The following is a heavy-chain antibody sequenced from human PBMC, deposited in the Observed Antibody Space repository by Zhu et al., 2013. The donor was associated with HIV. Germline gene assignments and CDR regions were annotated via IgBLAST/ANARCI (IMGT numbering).Heavy chain of an antibody. CDR1: GGTFSSYA. V-gene: IGHV1-69*01. CDR3: ARGQYYDFGSGYNWFDP. Sequence: QVQLVQSGAEVKKPGSSVKVSCKASGGTFSSYAISWVRQAPGQGLEWMGGIIPIFGTANYAQKFQGRVTITADESTSTAYMELSSLRSEDTAVYYCARGQYYDFGSGYNWFDPWGRGNPWSPSP. D-gene: IGHD3-3*01. J-gene: IGHJ5*02. CDR2: IIPIFGTA.